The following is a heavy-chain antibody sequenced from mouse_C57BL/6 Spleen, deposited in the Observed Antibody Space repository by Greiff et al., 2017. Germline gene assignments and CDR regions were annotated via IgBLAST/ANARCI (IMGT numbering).Heavy chain of an antibody. CDR1: GFTFSSYG. V-gene: IGHV5-6*01. CDR3: ARPSSYDYFDY. D-gene: IGHD1-1*01. J-gene: IGHJ2*01. CDR2: ISSGGSYT. Sequence: EVKLQESGGDLVKPGGSLKLSCEASGFTFSSYGMSWVRQTPDKRLEWVATISSGGSYTYYPDSVKGRFTISRDNAKNTLYLQMSSLKSEDTAMYYCARPSSYDYFDYWGQGTTLTVSA.